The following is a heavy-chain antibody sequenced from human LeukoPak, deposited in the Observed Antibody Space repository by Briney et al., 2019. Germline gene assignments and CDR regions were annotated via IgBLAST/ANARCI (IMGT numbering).Heavy chain of an antibody. CDR2: IYYSGST. CDR3: ARTVAGTEYYYYYYMDV. CDR1: GGSISSSSYY. D-gene: IGHD6-19*01. J-gene: IGHJ6*03. V-gene: IGHV4-39*07. Sequence: SETLSLTCTVSGGSISSSSYYWGWIRQPPGEGLEWIGSIYYSGSTYYNPSLKSRVTISVDTSKNQFSLKLSSVTAADTAVYYCARTVAGTEYYYYYYMDVWGKGTTVTVSS.